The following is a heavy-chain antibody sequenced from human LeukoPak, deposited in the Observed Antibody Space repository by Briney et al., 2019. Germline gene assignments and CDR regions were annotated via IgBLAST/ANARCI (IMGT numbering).Heavy chain of an antibody. CDR1: GYTLTELS. D-gene: IGHD3-16*02. Sequence: ASVKVSCKVSGYTLTELSIHWVRQAPGKGVEWMGGEDGGPTYAQKFQGRVTMTEDTSTDTAYMDVSSLRSEDTAVYSSVSIDLASWGQGTLVTVSS. CDR2: EDGGP. V-gene: IGHV1-24*01. CDR3: VSIDLAS. J-gene: IGHJ4*02.